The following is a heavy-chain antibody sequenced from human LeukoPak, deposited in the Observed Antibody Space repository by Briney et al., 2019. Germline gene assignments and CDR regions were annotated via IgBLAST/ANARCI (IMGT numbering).Heavy chain of an antibody. CDR1: GGSFSGYY. D-gene: IGHD2-15*01. CDR2: INHSGST. CDR3: ARGPTDCSGGSCYYYYYYGMDV. Sequence: PETLPLTCAVYGGSFSGYYWSWIRQPPGKGLEWIGEINHSGSTNYNPSLKSRVTISVDTSKNQFSLKLSSVTAADTAVYYCARGPTDCSGGSCYYYYYYGMDVWGQGTTVTVSS. J-gene: IGHJ6*02. V-gene: IGHV4-34*01.